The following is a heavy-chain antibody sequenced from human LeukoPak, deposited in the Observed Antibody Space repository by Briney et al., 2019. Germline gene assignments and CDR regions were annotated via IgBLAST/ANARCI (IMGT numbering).Heavy chain of an antibody. V-gene: IGHV1-2*02. Sequence: ASVKVSCKAYGYTFTGYSIHWVRQAPGQGLEWMGWINPNSGGTDYAQKFHGRVTMTRDTSISTAYMELSRLRSDDTAVYYCAEGRNFDYWGQGTLVTVSS. CDR1: GYTFTGYS. CDR2: INPNSGGT. J-gene: IGHJ4*02. CDR3: AEGRNFDY. D-gene: IGHD6-6*01.